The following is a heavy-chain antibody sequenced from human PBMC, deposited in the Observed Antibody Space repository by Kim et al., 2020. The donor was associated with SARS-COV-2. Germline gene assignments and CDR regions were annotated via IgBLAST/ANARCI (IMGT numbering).Heavy chain of an antibody. Sequence: SETLSLTCAVYGGSFSGFYWSWLRQSPGKGLEWIGESDRQGNTKYNPSLKSRVTISVDASKNQFSLSLRSVTAADTAVYFCARLQYCYDFACSLVGATTGYFEYWSQGSLVYVSS. V-gene: IGHV4-34*01. CDR3: ARLQYCYDFACSLVGATTGYFEY. D-gene: IGHD1-26*01. CDR1: GGSFSGFY. CDR2: SDRQGNT. J-gene: IGHJ4*02.